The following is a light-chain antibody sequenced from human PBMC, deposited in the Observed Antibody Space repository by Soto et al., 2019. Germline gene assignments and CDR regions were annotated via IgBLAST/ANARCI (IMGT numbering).Light chain of an antibody. CDR1: TGDVGGSGH. CDR3: AAWDDSPTGYV. Sequence: QSALTQPRSVSGSPGQSVTISCTGTTGDVGGSGHVSWYQQHPGKAPKLVIYDVNQRPSGVPDRFSGSKSGNTASLTISGLQAEDEADYYCAAWDDSPTGYVFGTGTKLTVL. CDR2: DVN. J-gene: IGLJ1*01. V-gene: IGLV2-11*01.